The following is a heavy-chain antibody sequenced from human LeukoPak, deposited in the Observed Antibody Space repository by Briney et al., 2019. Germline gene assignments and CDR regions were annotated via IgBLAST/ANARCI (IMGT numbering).Heavy chain of an antibody. D-gene: IGHD3-3*01. CDR2: VSPYNGNT. CDR1: GYTFTSYG. J-gene: IGHJ4*02. V-gene: IGHV1-18*01. CDR3: ARDRVTIWSGYQYFDY. Sequence: ASVKVSCKASGYTFTSYGINWVRQAPGQGLEWMGWVSPYNGNTNYAQKLQGRVTMTTDTSTSTAYMELRSLRSDDTAVYYCARDRVTIWSGYQYFDYWGQGTLVTVSS.